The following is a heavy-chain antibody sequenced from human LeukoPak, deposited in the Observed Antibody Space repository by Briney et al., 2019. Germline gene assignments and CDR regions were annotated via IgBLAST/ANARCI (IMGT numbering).Heavy chain of an antibody. Sequence: PGGSLRLSCAASGFTFSSYWMSWVRQAPGKGLEWVANIKQDGSEEYYVDFVKGRFTISRDNAKNSLYLQVNSLRAEDTAVYYCAFGPHPDLDYWGQGTLVTVSS. CDR3: AFGPHPDLDY. J-gene: IGHJ4*02. D-gene: IGHD3-10*01. V-gene: IGHV3-7*01. CDR1: GFTFSSYW. CDR2: IKQDGSEE.